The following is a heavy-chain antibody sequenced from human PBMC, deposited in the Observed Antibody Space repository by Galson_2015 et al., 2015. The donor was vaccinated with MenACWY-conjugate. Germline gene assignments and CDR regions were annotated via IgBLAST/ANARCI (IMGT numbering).Heavy chain of an antibody. CDR2: ISYSGNT. D-gene: IGHD3-22*01. J-gene: IGHJ4*02. CDR1: GASIGSDS. CDR3: ARLVYDSSGYPFFDS. Sequence: ETLSLTCTVSGASIGSDSWSWIRQPPGQGLEWIGHISYSGNTHYNPSLKSRVTMSLYTSKNQLSLKLNSVTAADAAVYYCARLVYDSSGYPFFDSWGQGTLVTVSS. V-gene: IGHV4-59*08.